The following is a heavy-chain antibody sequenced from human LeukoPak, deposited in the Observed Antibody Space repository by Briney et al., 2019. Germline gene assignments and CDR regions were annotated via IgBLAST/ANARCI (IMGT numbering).Heavy chain of an antibody. Sequence: SETLSLTCTVSGGSVSSYYWSWIRQPPGKGLEWIGYIYYTGSTNYNPSLKSRVTISVDTSKNQFSLKLSSVTAADTAVYYCARSGKSAYILDYWGQGTLVTVSS. J-gene: IGHJ4*02. CDR3: ARSGKSAYILDY. D-gene: IGHD3-16*01. V-gene: IGHV4-59*02. CDR1: GGSVSSYY. CDR2: IYYTGST.